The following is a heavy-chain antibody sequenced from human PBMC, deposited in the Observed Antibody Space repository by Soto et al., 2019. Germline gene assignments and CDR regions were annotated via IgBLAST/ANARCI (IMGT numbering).Heavy chain of an antibody. CDR1: GFTFSSYA. CDR2: ISYDGSNK. Sequence: QVQLVESGGGVVQPGRSLRLSCAASGFTFSSYAMHWVRQAPGKGLEWVAVISYDGSNKYYADSVKGRFTISRDNSKNTLYLQMNCLRAEDTAVYYCARGRDGMDVWGQGTTVTVSS. J-gene: IGHJ6*02. V-gene: IGHV3-30-3*01. CDR3: ARGRDGMDV.